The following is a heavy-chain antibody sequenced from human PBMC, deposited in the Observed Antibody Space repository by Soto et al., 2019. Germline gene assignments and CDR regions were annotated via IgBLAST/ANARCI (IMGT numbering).Heavy chain of an antibody. CDR2: INHSGST. CDR1: GGSFRGFY. J-gene: IGHJ4*02. D-gene: IGHD5-18*01. Sequence: SETLSLTCAVYGGSFRGFYWSWIRQPPGKGLEWIGEINHSGSTNYKPSLKTRLTISVDTSKNQFTLNLKSVTAADTAIYYCARALGYTSGHLPIDYWGQGILVTVSS. CDR3: ARALGYTSGHLPIDY. V-gene: IGHV4-34*01.